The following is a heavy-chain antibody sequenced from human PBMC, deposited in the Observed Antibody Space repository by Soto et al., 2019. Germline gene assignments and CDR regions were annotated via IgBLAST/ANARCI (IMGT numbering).Heavy chain of an antibody. J-gene: IGHJ4*02. CDR3: AKERSTNSDWYGEFDY. Sequence: GGSLRLSCAVSGFTFSSHAMTWVRQAPGKGLEWVSSISGSGGNTYYADSVKGRFSISRDNSKNTLSLQMNSLRAEDTAVYYCAKERSTNSDWYGEFDYWGQGTLVTVSS. D-gene: IGHD6-19*01. V-gene: IGHV3-23*01. CDR2: ISGSGGNT. CDR1: GFTFSSHA.